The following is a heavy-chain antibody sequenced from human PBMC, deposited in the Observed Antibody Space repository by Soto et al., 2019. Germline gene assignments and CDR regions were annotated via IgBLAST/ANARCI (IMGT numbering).Heavy chain of an antibody. J-gene: IGHJ4*02. V-gene: IGHV4-38-2*01. D-gene: IGHD1-26*01. Sequence: NPSETLSLTCVVSNFSISSGYYWGWIRQSPGKGLEWIASIYRSGTTSYNPSLKSRVTISVDPSENQFSLMLTAVTAADTAVYYCARTHSGSYYSVFNYWGRGSPVTVSS. CDR3: ARTHSGSYYSVFNY. CDR2: IYRSGTT. CDR1: NFSISSGYY.